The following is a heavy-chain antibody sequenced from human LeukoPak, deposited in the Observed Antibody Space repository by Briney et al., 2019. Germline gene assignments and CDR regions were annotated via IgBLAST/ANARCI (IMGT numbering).Heavy chain of an antibody. CDR1: GFTFSSYA. J-gene: IGHJ5*02. CDR3: ASWYEKNWFDP. D-gene: IGHD6-13*01. V-gene: IGHV3-30*01. Sequence: GRSLRLSCAAPGFTFSSYAMHWVRQAPGKGLEWVAVISYDGSNKYYADSVKGRFTISRDNSKNTLYLQMNSLRAEDTAVYYCASWYEKNWFDPWGQGTLVTVSS. CDR2: ISYDGSNK.